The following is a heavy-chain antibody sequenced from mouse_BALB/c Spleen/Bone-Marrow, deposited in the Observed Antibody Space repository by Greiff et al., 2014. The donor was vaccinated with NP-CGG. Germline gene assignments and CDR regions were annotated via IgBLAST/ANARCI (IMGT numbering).Heavy chain of an antibody. Sequence: EVKLVESGGGLVKPGGSLKLSCAASGFTFISYAMSWVRQSPEKRLEWVAEISSGGSYTYYPDTVTGRFTISRDNAKNTLYLEMSSLRSEDTAMYYCARPYGNYFDYWGQGTTLTVSS. CDR1: GFTFISYA. J-gene: IGHJ2*01. D-gene: IGHD2-1*01. CDR3: ARPYGNYFDY. V-gene: IGHV5-9-4*01. CDR2: ISSGGSYT.